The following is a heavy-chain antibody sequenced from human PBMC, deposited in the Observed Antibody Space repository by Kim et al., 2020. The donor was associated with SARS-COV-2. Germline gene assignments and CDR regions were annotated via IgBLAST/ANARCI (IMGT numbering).Heavy chain of an antibody. Sequence: GGSLRLSCAVSGFTFSSYSMNWVRQAPGKGLEWVSSISSSSSYIYYADSVKGRFTISRDNAKNSLYLQMNSLRAEDTAVYYCASDGQFLEWLSPWDYYYFMDVWGKGTTVTVSS. D-gene: IGHD3-3*01. CDR2: ISSSSSYI. V-gene: IGHV3-21*01. J-gene: IGHJ6*03. CDR3: ASDGQFLEWLSPWDYYYFMDV. CDR1: GFTFSSYS.